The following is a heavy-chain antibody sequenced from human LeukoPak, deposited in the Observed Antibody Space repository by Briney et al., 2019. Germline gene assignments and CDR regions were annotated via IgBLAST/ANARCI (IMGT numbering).Heavy chain of an antibody. CDR3: ARVSYDILTGYSYIDY. CDR1: GFTFSSYS. V-gene: IGHV3-21*01. CDR2: IRSSSSYI. Sequence: GGSLRLSCAASGFTFSSYSMNRVRQAPGKGLEWVSSIRSSSSYIYYADSVKGRSTISRDNAKNSLYLQMNSLRAEDTAVYYCARVSYDILTGYSYIDYWGQGTLVTVSS. J-gene: IGHJ4*02. D-gene: IGHD3-9*01.